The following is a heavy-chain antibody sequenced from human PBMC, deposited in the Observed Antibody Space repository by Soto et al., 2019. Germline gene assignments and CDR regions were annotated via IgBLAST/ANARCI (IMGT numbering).Heavy chain of an antibody. CDR2: IIPILGIA. J-gene: IGHJ3*02. Sequence: QVQLVQSGAEVKKPGSSVKVSCKASGGTFSSYTISWVRQAPGQGLEWMGRIIPILGIANYAQKFQGRVTITADKSTSTAYMELSSLRSEDTAVYCCARDGYSSSPGAFDIWGQGTMVTVSS. CDR1: GGTFSSYT. D-gene: IGHD6-13*01. V-gene: IGHV1-69*08. CDR3: ARDGYSSSPGAFDI.